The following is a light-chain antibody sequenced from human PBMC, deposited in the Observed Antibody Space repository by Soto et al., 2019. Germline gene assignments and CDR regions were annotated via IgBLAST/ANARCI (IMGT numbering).Light chain of an antibody. J-gene: IGKJ1*01. CDR3: QQYNNWPGT. CDR2: GAS. CDR1: QSVSSN. V-gene: IGKV3-15*01. Sequence: EIVMTQSPATLSVSPGERATLSCRASQSVSSNFAWYQHKPGQGPRLLIYGASTRATGIPARFSGSGSGTEFTLTISSLQSEDFVVYYCQQYNNWPGTFGQGTKVEIK.